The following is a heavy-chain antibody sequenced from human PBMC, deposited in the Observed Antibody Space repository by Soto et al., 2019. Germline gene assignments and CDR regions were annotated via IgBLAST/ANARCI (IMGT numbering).Heavy chain of an antibody. CDR1: GFTFSSYG. J-gene: IGHJ4*02. Sequence: PGGSLRLSCAASGFTFSSYGMHWVRQAPGKGLEWVAVISYDGSNKYYADSVKGRFTISRDNSKNTLYLQMNSLRAEDTAVYYCAKDSGTVYFDYWGQGTLVTVSS. V-gene: IGHV3-30*18. CDR3: AKDSGTVYFDY. CDR2: ISYDGSNK. D-gene: IGHD3-10*01.